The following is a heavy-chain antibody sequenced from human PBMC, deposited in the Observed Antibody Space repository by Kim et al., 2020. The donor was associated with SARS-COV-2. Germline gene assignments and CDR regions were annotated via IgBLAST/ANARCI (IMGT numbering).Heavy chain of an antibody. V-gene: IGHV4-39*07. D-gene: IGHD3-10*01. CDR3: ALNYGSGSYYNAKFDP. J-gene: IGHJ5*02. Sequence: SLKSRVTISVDTSKNQFSLKLSSVTAADTAVYYCALNYGSGSYYNAKFDPWGQGTLVTVSS.